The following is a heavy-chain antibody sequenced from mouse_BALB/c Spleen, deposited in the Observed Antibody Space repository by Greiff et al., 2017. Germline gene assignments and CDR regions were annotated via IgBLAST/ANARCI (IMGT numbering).Heavy chain of an antibody. D-gene: IGHD1-1*01. CDR3: AREEDCYGSRNYFDY. Sequence: VQLQQSGPGLVAPSQSLSITCTVSGFSLTSYGVHWVRQPPGKGLEWLGVIWAGGSTNYNSALMSRLSISKDNSKSQVFLKMNSLQTDDTAMYYCAREEDCYGSRNYFDYWGQGTTLTVSS. CDR1: GFSLTSYG. V-gene: IGHV2-9*02. CDR2: IWAGGST. J-gene: IGHJ2*01.